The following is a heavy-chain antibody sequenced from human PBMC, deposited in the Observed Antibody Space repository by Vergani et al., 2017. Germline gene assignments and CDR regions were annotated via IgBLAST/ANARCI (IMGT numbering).Heavy chain of an antibody. CDR3: AREGGPYCSGGSCYYPTGYYGMDV. CDR1: GFTFSSYS. CDR2: ISSSSSYI. Sequence: VQLVESGGGVVQPGRSLRLSCAASGFTFSSYSMNWVRQAPGKGLEWVSSISSSSSYIYYADSVKGRFTISRDNAKNSLYLQMNSLRAEDTAVYYCAREGGPYCSGGSCYYPTGYYGMDVWGQGTTVTVSS. D-gene: IGHD2-15*01. J-gene: IGHJ6*02. V-gene: IGHV3-21*01.